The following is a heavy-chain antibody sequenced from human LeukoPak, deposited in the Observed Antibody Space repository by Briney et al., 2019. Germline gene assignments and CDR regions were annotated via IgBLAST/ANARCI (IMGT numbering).Heavy chain of an antibody. CDR1: GFSFSSYG. D-gene: IGHD4/OR15-4a*01. CDR2: ISGSGGST. V-gene: IGHV3-23*01. Sequence: GGSLRLSCAGSGFSFSSYGMHWVRQAPGKGLEWVSAISGSGGSTYYADSVKGRFTISRDNSKNTLYLQMNSLRAEDTAVYYCAKTLWGFEDAFDIWGQGTMVTVSS. CDR3: AKTLWGFEDAFDI. J-gene: IGHJ3*02.